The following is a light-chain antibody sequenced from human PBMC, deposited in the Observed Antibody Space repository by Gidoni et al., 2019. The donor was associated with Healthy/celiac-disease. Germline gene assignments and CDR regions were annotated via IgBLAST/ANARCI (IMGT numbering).Light chain of an antibody. CDR2: EVS. V-gene: IGLV2-11*01. CDR3: CSYAGSYNVV. CDR1: SSDVGSYNY. J-gene: IGLJ2*01. Sequence: QSALTQPRSVSGSPGPSVTIPCTGTSSDVGSYNYVSWYQQHPGKAPKLMIYEVSKRPSGVPDRFSGSKSGNTASLTISGLQAEDEADYYCCSYAGSYNVVFGGGTKLTVL.